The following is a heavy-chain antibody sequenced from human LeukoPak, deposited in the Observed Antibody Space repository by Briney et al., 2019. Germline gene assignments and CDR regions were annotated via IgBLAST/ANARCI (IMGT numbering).Heavy chain of an antibody. J-gene: IGHJ4*02. CDR2: ISSSSSYI. CDR3: ARDARRPRYCSSTSCYPDY. V-gene: IGHV3-21*01. CDR1: GFTFGSYS. D-gene: IGHD2-2*01. Sequence: GGSLRLSCAASGFTFGSYSMNWVRQAPGQGLEWVSSISSSSSYIYYADSVKGRFTISRDNAKNSLYLQMNSLRAEDTAVYYCARDARRPRYCSSTSCYPDYWGQGTLVTVSS.